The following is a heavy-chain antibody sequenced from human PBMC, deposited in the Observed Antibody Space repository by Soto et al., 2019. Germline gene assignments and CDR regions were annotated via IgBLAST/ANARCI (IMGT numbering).Heavy chain of an antibody. CDR2: IKPDGSES. V-gene: IGHV3-7*01. CDR3: AIEEWRRVEF. CDR1: GFTFSRHY. Sequence: EVQLAESGGGLVQPGGSLRLSCVASGFTFSRHYMTWVRQAPGKGLESVAKIKPDGSESYYVDSVRGRFTFSRDNAKNSLSLQMNSLRDEDTAVYYCAIEEWRRVEFWGQGTLVTVSS. J-gene: IGHJ4*02. D-gene: IGHD3-3*01.